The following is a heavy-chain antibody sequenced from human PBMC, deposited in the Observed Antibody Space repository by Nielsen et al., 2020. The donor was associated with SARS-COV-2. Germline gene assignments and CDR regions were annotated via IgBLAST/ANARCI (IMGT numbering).Heavy chain of an antibody. D-gene: IGHD4-17*01. CDR3: ANSFHDYGDWFDS. CDR1: GYTFNRFD. V-gene: IGHV1-18*01. Sequence: ASVKVSCKASGYTFNRFDISWVRQAPGQGLEWMGLISVPKGETNYAQKFRGRVSMTTDTSTNTAYMELGSLRSDDTAMYYCANSFHDYGDWFDSWGQGTLVTVSS. CDR2: ISVPKGET. J-gene: IGHJ5*01.